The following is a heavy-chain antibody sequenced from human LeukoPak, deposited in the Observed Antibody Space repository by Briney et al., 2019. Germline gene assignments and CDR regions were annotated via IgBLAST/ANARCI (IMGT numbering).Heavy chain of an antibody. D-gene: IGHD1-26*01. CDR3: ARGTRSVGATPNAFDI. CDR2: IYTSGST. CDR1: GGSISSGSYY. Sequence: SETLSLTCTVSGGSISSGSYYWSWIRQPAGKGLEWIGRIYTSGSTNYNPSLKSRVTISVVTSKNQFSLKLSSVTAADTAVYYCARGTRSVGATPNAFDIWGQGTMVTVSS. V-gene: IGHV4-61*02. J-gene: IGHJ3*02.